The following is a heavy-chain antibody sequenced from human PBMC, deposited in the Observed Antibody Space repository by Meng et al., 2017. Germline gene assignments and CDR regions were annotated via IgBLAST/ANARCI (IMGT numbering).Heavy chain of an antibody. Sequence: VRLVVLRGGLVPPGRSLRLSCGASGFTFSSYAMHWFRQAPGKGLEWVAVISYDGSNKYYADSVKGRFTISRDNSKNTLYLQMNSLRAEDTAVYYCAREAGYWGQGTLVTVSS. V-gene: IGHV3-30*04. J-gene: IGHJ4*02. CDR2: ISYDGSNK. CDR3: AREAGY. CDR1: GFTFSSYA.